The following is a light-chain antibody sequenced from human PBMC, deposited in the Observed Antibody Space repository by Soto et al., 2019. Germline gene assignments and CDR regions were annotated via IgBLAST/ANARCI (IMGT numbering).Light chain of an antibody. V-gene: IGLV2-8*01. Sequence: QSVLTQPPSASGSPGQSVAISCTGTSRDVGGQNYVSWYQQHPGKAPKLIIFEVNRRPSGVSDRFSGSKSGNTASLTISGLQAEDEADFFCCSYAGNGAWVFGGGTKLTVL. J-gene: IGLJ3*02. CDR3: CSYAGNGAWV. CDR2: EVN. CDR1: SRDVGGQNY.